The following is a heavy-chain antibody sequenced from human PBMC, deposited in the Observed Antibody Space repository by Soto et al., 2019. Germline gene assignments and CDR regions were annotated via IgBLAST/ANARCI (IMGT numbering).Heavy chain of an antibody. V-gene: IGHV1-69*02. D-gene: IGHD2-15*01. CDR3: ARTRTTAWWTDAFDI. CDR2: IIPILGIA. J-gene: IGHJ3*02. Sequence: QVQLVQSGAEVKKPGSSVKVSCKASGGTFSSYTISWVRQAPGQGLEWMGRIIPILGIANYAQKLQGRVTITADKSTSTAYMELSSLRSEDTAVYYCARTRTTAWWTDAFDIWGQGTMVTVSS. CDR1: GGTFSSYT.